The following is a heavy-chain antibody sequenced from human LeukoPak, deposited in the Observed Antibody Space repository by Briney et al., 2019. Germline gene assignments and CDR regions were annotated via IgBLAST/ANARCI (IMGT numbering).Heavy chain of an antibody. V-gene: IGHV4-4*02. CDR2: ISLTGLT. D-gene: IGHD5-24*01. J-gene: IGHJ4*02. CDR3: AKTAVGNQAMATIRRDFDY. Sequence: SETLSLTCGVSGGSISNTNWWSWVRQPPGQGLEWIGEISLTGLTHYNPSLESRVTVSLDKSKNQLSLNLTSVTAADTAVYYCAKTAVGNQAMATIRRDFDYWGQGTLVTVSS. CDR1: GGSISNTNW.